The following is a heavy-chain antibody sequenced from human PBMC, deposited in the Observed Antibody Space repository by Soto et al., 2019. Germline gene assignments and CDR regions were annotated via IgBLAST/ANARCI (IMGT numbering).Heavy chain of an antibody. D-gene: IGHD1-26*01. J-gene: IGHJ4*02. CDR2: IYYSGNT. Sequence: SETLSLTCTVSGGSISSYYWGWIRQPPGKGLEWIGSIYYSGNTYYNPSLKSRVTISVDTSKNQFYLKLSSVTAADTAVYYCATGVGNYYYFDYWGQGTLVTVS. CDR3: ATGVGNYYYFDY. V-gene: IGHV4-39*01. CDR1: GGSISSYY.